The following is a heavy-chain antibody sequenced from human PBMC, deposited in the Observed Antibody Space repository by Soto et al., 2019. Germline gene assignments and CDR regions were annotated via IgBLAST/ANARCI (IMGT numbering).Heavy chain of an antibody. J-gene: IGHJ6*02. Sequence: PGGSLRLSCTASGFTFGDYAMSWVRQAPGKGLEWVGFIRGKAYGGTTEYAASVKGRFTISRDDSKSIAYLQMNSLKTEDTAVYYCTRDTQLELRGYDYYYGMDVWGQGTTVTVSS. CDR2: IRGKAYGGTT. D-gene: IGHD1-7*01. CDR3: TRDTQLELRGYDYYYGMDV. CDR1: GFTFGDYA. V-gene: IGHV3-49*04.